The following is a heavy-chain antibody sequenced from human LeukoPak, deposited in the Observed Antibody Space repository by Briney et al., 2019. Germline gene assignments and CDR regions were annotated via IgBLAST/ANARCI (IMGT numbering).Heavy chain of an antibody. CDR2: INPSGGST. Sequence: GASVKVSCKASGYTFTSYYMHWVRQAPGQGLEWMGIINPSGGSTSYAQKFQGRVTMTRDTSTSTVYMELNSLRSEDTAVYYCARGRSIAARPGYFQHWGQAPWSPSPQ. V-gene: IGHV1-46*01. CDR1: GYTFTSYY. D-gene: IGHD6-6*01. CDR3: ARGRSIAARPGYFQH. J-gene: IGHJ1*01.